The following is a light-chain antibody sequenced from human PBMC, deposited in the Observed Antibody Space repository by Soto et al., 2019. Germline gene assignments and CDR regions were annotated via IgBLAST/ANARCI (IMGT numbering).Light chain of an antibody. CDR2: AAS. CDR3: PQGYSTPYT. CDR1: QSISSS. Sequence: DIQMTQSPSSLSASVGDRVTITCRASQSISSSLNWYQQKPGKAPKLLIYAASILQGGVPSRFIGSGSETDFTLTISSLQTAEFAPYYCPQGYSTPYTFGQGTKLEIK. V-gene: IGKV1-39*01. J-gene: IGKJ2*01.